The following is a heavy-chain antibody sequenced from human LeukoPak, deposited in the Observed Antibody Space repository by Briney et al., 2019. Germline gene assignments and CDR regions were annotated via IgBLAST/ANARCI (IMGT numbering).Heavy chain of an antibody. Sequence: PSETLSLTCTVSGGSISSGSYFWSWIGQPAGKGLEWIGRIYTSGSTNYNPSLKSRVTISVDTSKNQFSLKLSSVTAADTAVYYCARDLDLSYYYDSSGPSAAFDIWGQGTMVTVSS. CDR2: IYTSGST. CDR3: ARDLDLSYYYDSSGPSAAFDI. CDR1: GGSISSGSYF. J-gene: IGHJ3*02. D-gene: IGHD3-22*01. V-gene: IGHV4-61*02.